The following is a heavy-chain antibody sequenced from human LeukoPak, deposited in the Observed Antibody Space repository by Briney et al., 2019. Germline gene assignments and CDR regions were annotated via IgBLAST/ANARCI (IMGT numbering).Heavy chain of an antibody. D-gene: IGHD6-13*01. CDR3: ARHRIAAAGVDY. CDR2: IYYSGST. V-gene: IGHV4-59*08. CDR1: GGSISSYY. Sequence: PSETPSLTCTVSGGSISSYYWSWIRQPPGKGLEWIGYIYYSGSTNYNPSLKSRVTISVDPSKNQFSLKLSSVPAADTAVYYCARHRIAAAGVDYWGQGTLVTVSS. J-gene: IGHJ4*02.